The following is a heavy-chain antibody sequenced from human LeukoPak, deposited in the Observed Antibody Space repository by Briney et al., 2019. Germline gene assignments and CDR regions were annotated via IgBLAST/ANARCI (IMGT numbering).Heavy chain of an antibody. D-gene: IGHD3-9*01. CDR3: ARDLGLTISANWFDP. CDR2: IYHIGAT. J-gene: IGHJ5*02. CDR1: GYSISSGYF. V-gene: IGHV4-38-2*02. Sequence: SEILSLTCAVSGYSISSGYFWVWIRQPPGKGLEWIGSIYHIGATYYNPSLRSPVTISVDTSKNQFSLEVNSVTAADTAVYYCARDLGLTISANWFDPWGQGTLVTVSS.